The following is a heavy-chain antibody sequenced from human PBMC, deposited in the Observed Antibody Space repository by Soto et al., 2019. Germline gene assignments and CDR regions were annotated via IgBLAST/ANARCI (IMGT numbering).Heavy chain of an antibody. Sequence: PSETLSLTCAVCGGSFSGYYWSWIRQPPGKGLEWIGEINHSGSTNYNPSLKSRVTISVDTSKNQFSLKLSSVTAADTAVYYCARVYYDFWSGYSKDYDYWGQGTLVTVSS. CDR1: GGSFSGYY. J-gene: IGHJ4*02. D-gene: IGHD3-3*01. CDR2: INHSGST. V-gene: IGHV4-34*01. CDR3: ARVYYDFWSGYSKDYDY.